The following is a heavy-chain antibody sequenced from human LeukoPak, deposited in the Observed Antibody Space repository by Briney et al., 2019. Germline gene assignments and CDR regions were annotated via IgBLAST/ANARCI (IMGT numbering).Heavy chain of an antibody. CDR1: GFAFRNNW. D-gene: IGHD3-22*01. CDR2: ISSDGRST. V-gene: IGHV3-74*01. Sequence: GRSLRLSCAASGFAFRNNWMHWVRQAPGKGLVWVSRISSDGRSTNYADSVKGRFTISRDNAKNTLYMQMNSLRADDTAVYYCASTYDYDSSGYYPFDYWGQGTLVTVSS. CDR3: ASTYDYDSSGYYPFDY. J-gene: IGHJ4*02.